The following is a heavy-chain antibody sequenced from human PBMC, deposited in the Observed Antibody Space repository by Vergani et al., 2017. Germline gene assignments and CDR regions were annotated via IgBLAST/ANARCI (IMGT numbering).Heavy chain of an antibody. CDR3: AGRSGIVYDIFSGTQYFFVF. J-gene: IGHJ4*02. CDR2: IYRTGRT. D-gene: IGHD3-9*01. Sequence: QVQLQESGPGLVKPSETLSLTCAVSGFSIDNGYYWDWIRQPPGKGLEWIGSIYRTGRTHFNPSLKSRVTISVDTSNNHFSLRLNSLTAADTAVYYCAGRSGIVYDIFSGTQYFFVFWGQGALVTASS. CDR1: GFSIDNGYY. V-gene: IGHV4-38-2*01.